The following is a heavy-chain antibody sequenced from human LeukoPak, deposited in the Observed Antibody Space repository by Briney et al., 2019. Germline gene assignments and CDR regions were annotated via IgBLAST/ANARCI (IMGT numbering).Heavy chain of an antibody. V-gene: IGHV3-74*01. Sequence: PGGSLRLSCAASGFTLSSYWMHWVRQVPGKGLVWVSRINTDESSTTYADSVKGRFTISRDNAKNTLYLQMNSLRAEDTAVYYCARGTTGYNYGYLDYWGQGTLVTVSS. CDR2: INTDESST. CDR1: GFTLSSYW. J-gene: IGHJ4*02. CDR3: ARGTTGYNYGYLDY. D-gene: IGHD5-24*01.